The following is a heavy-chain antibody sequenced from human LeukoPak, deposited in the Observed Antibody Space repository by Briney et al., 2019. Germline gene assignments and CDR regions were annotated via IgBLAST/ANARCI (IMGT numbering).Heavy chain of an antibody. D-gene: IGHD3-16*02. CDR3: ARVSDYVWGSYRSPFDY. Sequence: PSETLSLTCTVSNYSISSGYYWGWIRQSPGKGLEWIGSIYHSGSTYYNPSLKSRVTISVDTSKNQFSLKLSSVTAADTAVYYCARVSDYVWGSYRSPFDYWGQGTLVTVSS. J-gene: IGHJ4*02. CDR1: NYSISSGYY. CDR2: IYHSGST. V-gene: IGHV4-38-2*02.